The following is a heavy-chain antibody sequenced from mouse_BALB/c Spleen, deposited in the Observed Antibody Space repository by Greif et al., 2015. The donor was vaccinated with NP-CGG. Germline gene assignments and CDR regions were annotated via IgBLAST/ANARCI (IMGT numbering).Heavy chain of an antibody. V-gene: IGHV5-9-3*01. D-gene: IGHD1-1*01. CDR3: ARHSGTTGPFDV. Sequence: EVKLVESGGGLVKPGGSLKLSCAASGFTFSSYAMSWVRQTPEKRLEWVATISSGGSYTYYPDSVKGRFTISRDNAKNTLYLQMSSLRSEDTAMYYCARHSGTTGPFDVWGAGTTVTVSS. J-gene: IGHJ1*01. CDR1: GFTFSSYA. CDR2: ISSGGSYT.